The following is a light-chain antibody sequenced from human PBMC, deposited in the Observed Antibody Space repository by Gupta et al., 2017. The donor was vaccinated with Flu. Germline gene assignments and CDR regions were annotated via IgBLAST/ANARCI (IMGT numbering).Light chain of an antibody. CDR2: GAS. Sequence: VTLSLSPGDTATLSCRASQSVRSNYLAWYHQKPGLAPRLLIYGASSRATGIPDRFSGSGSGTDFTLTISRLEPEDFAVYYCQQDGSSPPTFGQGTRL. V-gene: IGKV3-20*01. J-gene: IGKJ2*01. CDR3: QQDGSSPPT. CDR1: QSVRSNY.